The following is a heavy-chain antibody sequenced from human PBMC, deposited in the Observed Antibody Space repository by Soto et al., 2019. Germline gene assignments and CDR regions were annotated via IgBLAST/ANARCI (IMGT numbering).Heavy chain of an antibody. CDR1: GGSISSSSYY. D-gene: IGHD3-3*01. CDR2: IYYSGST. V-gene: IGHV4-39*01. J-gene: IGHJ6*03. CDR3: ARQGGRNDFSSGYSPRNYMDV. Sequence: QLQLQESGPGLVKPSETLSLTCTVSGGSISSSSYYWGWIRQPPGKGLEWIGSIYYSGSTYYNPSLKSRLTKFVDTSKHQYSLKLSSVTAADTAVYYCARQGGRNDFSSGYSPRNYMDVWGKGTTVTVSS.